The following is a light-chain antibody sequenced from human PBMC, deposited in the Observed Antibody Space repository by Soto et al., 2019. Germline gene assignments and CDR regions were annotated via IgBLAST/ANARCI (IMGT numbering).Light chain of an antibody. J-gene: IGKJ1*01. CDR2: GAS. V-gene: IGKV3-15*01. CDR1: QTVSNK. CDR3: QQYNNWPST. Sequence: EIVMTQSPGPLSVSPGERATLFCRASQTVSNKLAWYQQKPGQAPRLIIYGASTRATGIPARFSGSGSGTEFTLTISSLQSEDFAVYYCQQYNNWPSTFGQGTKVDIK.